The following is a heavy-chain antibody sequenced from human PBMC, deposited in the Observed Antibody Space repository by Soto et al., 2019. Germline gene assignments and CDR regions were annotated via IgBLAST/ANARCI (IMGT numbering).Heavy chain of an antibody. CDR3: ARAKDTAMAPIDY. CDR1: GYTFTGYY. D-gene: IGHD5-18*01. CDR2: INPNSGGT. J-gene: IGHJ4*02. Sequence: QVQLVQSGAEVKKPGASVKVSCKASGYTFTGYYMHWVRQAPGQGLEWMGWINPNSGGTNYAQKFQGWVTMTRDKSISTAYMELSRLRSDDTAVYYCARAKDTAMAPIDYWGQGTLVTVSS. V-gene: IGHV1-2*04.